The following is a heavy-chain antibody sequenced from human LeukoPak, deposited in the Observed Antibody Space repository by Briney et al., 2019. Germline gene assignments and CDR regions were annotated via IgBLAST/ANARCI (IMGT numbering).Heavy chain of an antibody. V-gene: IGHV5-51*01. CDR3: ARSGDFWSVFY. CDR2: IYPRDSDT. D-gene: IGHD3-3*01. J-gene: IGHJ4*02. Sequence: GESLKISCKGSGYSFTTYWIGWVRQMPGKGLEWMGVIYPRDSDTTYSPSFQGQVTISADKSISTAYLQWSSLKASDTAMYYCARSGDFWSVFYWGQGTLVTVSS. CDR1: GYSFTTYW.